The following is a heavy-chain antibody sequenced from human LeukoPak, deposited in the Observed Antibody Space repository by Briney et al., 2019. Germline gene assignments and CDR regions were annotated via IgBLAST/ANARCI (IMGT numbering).Heavy chain of an antibody. V-gene: IGHV1-69*10. J-gene: IGHJ5*02. CDR1: GGTFSSYT. D-gene: IGHD6-19*01. Sequence: SVKVSCKASGGTFSSYTISWVRQAPGQGLEWMGGIIPILGIANYAQKFQGRVTITADKSTSTAYMELSSLRSEDTAVYYCARGIAVAGTIYNWFDPWGQGTLVTVSS. CDR3: ARGIAVAGTIYNWFDP. CDR2: IIPILGIA.